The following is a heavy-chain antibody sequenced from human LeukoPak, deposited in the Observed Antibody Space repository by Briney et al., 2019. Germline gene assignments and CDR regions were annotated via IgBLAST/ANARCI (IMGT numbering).Heavy chain of an antibody. CDR2: ITDNGSKI. D-gene: IGHD5-12*01. J-gene: IGHJ3*02. Sequence: GGSLRLSCAASGFIFSDYYMGWIRQAPGRGLEWISYITDNGSKIYYTDSVKGRFTMSRDNAKKSLYLQMNSLRAEDTAVYYCARDRYSGYDAFDIWGQGTMVTVSS. CDR1: GFIFSDYY. CDR3: ARDRYSGYDAFDI. V-gene: IGHV3-11*01.